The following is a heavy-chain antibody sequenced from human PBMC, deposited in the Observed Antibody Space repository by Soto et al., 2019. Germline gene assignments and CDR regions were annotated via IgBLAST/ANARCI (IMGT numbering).Heavy chain of an antibody. CDR2: MNGAGTST. CDR3: ARGGADHYNYGLDV. Sequence: GGSLRLSWAASRFSLGTYAMTWVRQPPGKGLEWVSSMNGAGTSTSHADSVKGRFTTSRDSSKNTLYLEMNSLRGEDTAIYYCARGGADHYNYGLDVWGQGTTVTVSS. CDR1: RFSLGTYA. V-gene: IGHV3-23*01. D-gene: IGHD3-10*01. J-gene: IGHJ6*02.